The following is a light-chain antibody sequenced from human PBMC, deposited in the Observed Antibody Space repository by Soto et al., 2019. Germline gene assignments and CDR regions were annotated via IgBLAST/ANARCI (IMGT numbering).Light chain of an antibody. V-gene: IGKV3-20*01. Sequence: EIVLTQSPGTLSLSPGERNTLSCRASQRISSSYLAWYQQKPGQAPRLLVYGASSRATGIPDRFSGSGSGTDFTLTISRLEPEDFALYYCQQYSSTFWTLGQGTKV. CDR2: GAS. CDR1: QRISSSY. CDR3: QQYSSTFWT. J-gene: IGKJ1*01.